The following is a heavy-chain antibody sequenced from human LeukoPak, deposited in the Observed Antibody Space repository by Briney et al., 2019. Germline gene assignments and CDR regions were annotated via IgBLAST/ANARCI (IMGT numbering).Heavy chain of an antibody. Sequence: GRSLRPSCAASGFTFSSYAMHWVHQAPGKGLEWVAVISYDGSNKYYADSVKGRFTISRDNSKNTLYLQMNSLRAEDTAVYYCARRLGTMVRGPRQYYGMDVWGHGPTVTVSS. CDR2: ISYDGSNK. V-gene: IGHV3-30-3*01. D-gene: IGHD3-10*01. CDR3: ARRLGTMVRGPRQYYGMDV. CDR1: GFTFSSYA. J-gene: IGHJ6*02.